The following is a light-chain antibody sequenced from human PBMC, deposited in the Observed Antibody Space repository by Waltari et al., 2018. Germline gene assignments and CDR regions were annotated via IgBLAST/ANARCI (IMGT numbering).Light chain of an antibody. CDR1: SSDLGTYDY. Sequence: QSALTQPASVSGSPGQSITFSCTGTSSDLGTYDYVSWYQQHPGKAPKLMIYDVTKRPSGLSDRFSGSKSGNTASLTISGLQAEDEADYYCSSYTTSSTVVFGGGTKVTVL. CDR3: SSYTTSSTVV. CDR2: DVT. V-gene: IGLV2-14*03. J-gene: IGLJ2*01.